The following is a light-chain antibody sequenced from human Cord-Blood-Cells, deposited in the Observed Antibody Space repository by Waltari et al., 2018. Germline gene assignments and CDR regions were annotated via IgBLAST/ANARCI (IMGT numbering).Light chain of an antibody. CDR1: SSDVGGYNY. CDR3: CSYAGSYTYV. J-gene: IGLJ1*01. Sequence: QSALTQPRSVSGSPGQSVTISCTGTSSDVGGYNYVSWYQQHPGKAPKLMMYDVSKRSAGVPARFAGSKSGITASLTSSGLQAEDEVDYYCCSYAGSYTYVFGTGTKVTVL. V-gene: IGLV2-11*01. CDR2: DVS.